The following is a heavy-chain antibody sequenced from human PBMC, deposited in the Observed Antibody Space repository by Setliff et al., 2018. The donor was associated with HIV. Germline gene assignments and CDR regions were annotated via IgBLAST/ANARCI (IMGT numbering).Heavy chain of an antibody. V-gene: IGHV4-39*01. D-gene: IGHD5-12*01. CDR1: GGSISSSNYY. CDR2: IDYSGSS. CDR3: ARYTVGSMVDY. J-gene: IGHJ4*02. Sequence: KPSETLSLTCTVSGGSISSSNYYWGWIRQPPGKELEWIGSIDYSGSSHYNPSLRSRLTISLDSPTNQFSVTLSSVTTADTAMYYCARYTVGSMVDYWGPGTLITVSS.